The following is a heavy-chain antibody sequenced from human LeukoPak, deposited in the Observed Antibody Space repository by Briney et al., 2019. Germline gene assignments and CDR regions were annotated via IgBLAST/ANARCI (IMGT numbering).Heavy chain of an antibody. J-gene: IGHJ6*03. CDR3: ARHGGAAAGTFFAYYYMDV. V-gene: IGHV4-59*08. CDR2: IYCSGST. D-gene: IGHD6-13*01. CDR1: GGSISSYY. Sequence: SETLSLTCTVSGGSISSYYWSWIRQPPGKGLEWIGYIYCSGSTNYNPSLKSRVTISVDTSKNQFSLKLSSVTAADTAVYYCARHGGAAAGTFFAYYYMDVWGKGTTVTISS.